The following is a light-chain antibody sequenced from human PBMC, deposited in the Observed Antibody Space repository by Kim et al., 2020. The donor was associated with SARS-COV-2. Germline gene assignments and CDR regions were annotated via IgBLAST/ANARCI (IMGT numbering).Light chain of an antibody. CDR1: QNVRRGY. Sequence: PGQTATLSSKAIQNVRRGYLAWYQQKPVQAHRLVIFGASSRSTCIPDRVYVSLSGIDFTLTISRLEPEDFAVYYCQQYGSSRWAIGQRTKV. V-gene: IGKV3-20*01. CDR3: QQYGSSRWA. CDR2: GAS. J-gene: IGKJ1*01.